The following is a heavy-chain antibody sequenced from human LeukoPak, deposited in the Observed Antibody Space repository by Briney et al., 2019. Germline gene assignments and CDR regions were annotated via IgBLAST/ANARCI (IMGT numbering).Heavy chain of an antibody. Sequence: KPSETLSLTCAVYGGSFSGYYWSWIRQPPGKGLEWIGEINHSGSTNYNPSLKSRVTISVDTSKNQFSLKLSSVTAADTAVYYCARVGATTKGGPPGFDYWGQGTLVTVSS. CDR1: GGSFSGYY. D-gene: IGHD1-26*01. V-gene: IGHV4-34*01. J-gene: IGHJ4*02. CDR2: INHSGST. CDR3: ARVGATTKGGPPGFDY.